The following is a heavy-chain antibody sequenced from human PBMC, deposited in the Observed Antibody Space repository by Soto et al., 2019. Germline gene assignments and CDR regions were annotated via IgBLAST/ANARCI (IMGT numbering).Heavy chain of an antibody. CDR3: GRGDWNYYYGMDV. Sequence: GASVKVSCKASGYTFTNYAIHWVRQAPGHRLEWMGGIIPIFGTANYAQKFQGRVTMTRDTSTSTVYMELSSLRSEDTAVYYCGRGDWNYYYGMDVWGQGTTVTVSS. CDR1: GYTFTNYA. J-gene: IGHJ6*02. V-gene: IGHV1-69*05. D-gene: IGHD2-21*01. CDR2: IIPIFGTA.